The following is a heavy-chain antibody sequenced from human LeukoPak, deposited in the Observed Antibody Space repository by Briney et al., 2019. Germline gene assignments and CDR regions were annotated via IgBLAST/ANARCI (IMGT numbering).Heavy chain of an antibody. Sequence: SQTLSLTCTVSGGSISSGGYYWSWIRQHPGKGLEWIGYIYYSGSTYYNPSLKSRVTISVGTSKNQYSLRLSSVTAADTAVYYCMVRGVTDFDYWGQGTLVTVSS. CDR2: IYYSGST. D-gene: IGHD3-10*01. CDR1: GGSISSGGYY. CDR3: MVRGVTDFDY. J-gene: IGHJ4*02. V-gene: IGHV4-31*03.